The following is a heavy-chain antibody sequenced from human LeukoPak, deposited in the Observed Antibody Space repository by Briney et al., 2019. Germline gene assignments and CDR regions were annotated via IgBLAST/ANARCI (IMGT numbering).Heavy chain of an antibody. CDR2: VSYTGGMT. CDR3: AKDGRSDLGDHHEYFDY. D-gene: IGHD4-17*01. CDR1: GFPFSSYA. Sequence: GSLRLSCAASGFPFSSYAMSWVRQAPGKGLEWVSAVSYTGGMTYYADSVKGRFTISRDNSKNTLYLQMNGLRAEDTAVYYCAKDGRSDLGDHHEYFDYWGQGTLVTVSS. J-gene: IGHJ4*02. V-gene: IGHV3-23*01.